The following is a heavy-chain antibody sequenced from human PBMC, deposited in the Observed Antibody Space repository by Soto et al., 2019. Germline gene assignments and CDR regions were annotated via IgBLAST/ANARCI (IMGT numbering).Heavy chain of an antibody. V-gene: IGHV1-18*01. D-gene: IGHD6-13*01. CDR3: ARDRIAAAGYFDY. Sequence: DSVKVSCKASGYTFTSYGISWVRQAPGQGLEWMGWISAYNGNRNYAQKLQGRVTMTTDTSTSTAYMELRSMRSDDTALYYCARDRIAAAGYFDYWRQLHLVTVSS. J-gene: IGHJ4*02. CDR2: ISAYNGNR. CDR1: GYTFTSYG.